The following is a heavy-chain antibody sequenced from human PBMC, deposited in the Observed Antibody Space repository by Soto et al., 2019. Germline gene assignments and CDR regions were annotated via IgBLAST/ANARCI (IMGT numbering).Heavy chain of an antibody. CDR1: GFTFSSYS. V-gene: IGHV3-48*02. J-gene: IGHJ4*02. CDR3: ARLRRIAAAGTGPDY. Sequence: GGSLRLSCAASGFTFSSYSMNWVRQAPGKGLEWVSYISSSSSTIYYADSVKGRFTISRDNAKNSLCLQMDSLRDEDTAVYYCARLRRIAAAGTGPDYWGQGTLVTVSS. CDR2: ISSSSSTI. D-gene: IGHD6-13*01.